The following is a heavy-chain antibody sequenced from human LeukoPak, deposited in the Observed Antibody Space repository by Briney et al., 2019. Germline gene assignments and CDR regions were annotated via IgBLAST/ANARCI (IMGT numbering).Heavy chain of an antibody. J-gene: IGHJ4*02. CDR3: ATVGLICSSTSCYFDY. CDR2: FDPEDGET. Sequence: GASVKVSCKVSGYTLTELSMHWVRQAPGKGLEWMGGFDPEDGETIYAQKFQGRVTMTEDTSTDTAYMELSSLRPEDTAVYYCATVGLICSSTSCYFDYWGQGTLVTVSS. D-gene: IGHD2-2*01. CDR1: GYTLTELS. V-gene: IGHV1-24*01.